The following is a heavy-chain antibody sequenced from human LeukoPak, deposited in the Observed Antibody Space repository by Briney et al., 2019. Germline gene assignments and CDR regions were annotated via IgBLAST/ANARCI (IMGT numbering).Heavy chain of an antibody. V-gene: IGHV4-34*01. CDR3: AREGRYYGSGSYYRIIDY. Sequence: SETLSLTCAVYGGSSSGYYWSWIRQPPGKGLEWVGEINHSGSTNYNPSLKSRVTISVDTSKNQFSLKLSSVTAADTAVYYCAREGRYYGSGSYYRIIDYWGQGTLVTVSS. J-gene: IGHJ4*02. CDR2: INHSGST. CDR1: GGSSSGYY. D-gene: IGHD3-10*01.